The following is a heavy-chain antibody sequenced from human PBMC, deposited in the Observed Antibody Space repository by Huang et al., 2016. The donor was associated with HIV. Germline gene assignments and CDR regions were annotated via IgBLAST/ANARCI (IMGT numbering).Heavy chain of an antibody. D-gene: IGHD1-26*01. CDR3: VRDKVYYINSYRDAFEV. J-gene: IGHJ3*01. CDR2: ISVYTGDT. V-gene: IGHV1-18*01. CDR1: GYTFTHYG. Sequence: QVQLVQSGVEVRKPGASVKVSCKTSGYTFTHYGISWVRQAPGHGLEWRGWISVYTGDTHYTQHCQGRVTLTTDTSTARSYLELRSMRSDDTDAYYCVRDKVYYINSYRDAFEVWGRGTLVIVS.